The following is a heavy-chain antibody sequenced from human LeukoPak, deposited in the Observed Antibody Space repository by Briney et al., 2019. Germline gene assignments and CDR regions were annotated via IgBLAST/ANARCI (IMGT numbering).Heavy chain of an antibody. D-gene: IGHD2-15*01. J-gene: IGHJ5*02. V-gene: IGHV3-23*01. Sequence: GGSLRLSCAASGLTFSNYAMSWVRQAPGKGLEWVSGISGSGGSTYYADSVKGRFNISRDNSKNTLYLQMNSLRAEDTAVYYCAKVIVVPNWFDPWGQGTLVTVSS. CDR1: GLTFSNYA. CDR3: AKVIVVPNWFDP. CDR2: ISGSGGST.